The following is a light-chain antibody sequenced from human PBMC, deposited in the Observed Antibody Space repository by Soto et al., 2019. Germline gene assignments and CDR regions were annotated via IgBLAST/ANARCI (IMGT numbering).Light chain of an antibody. CDR3: QQYGSSPFT. CDR1: QSVSSSY. Sequence: EIVLTQSPGTLSLSPGDRATLSCRASQSVSSSYLAWYQKKPGQAPRLLIYGASSRATGIPDRFSGSGSGTDFTLTISRLEPEDFAMYYCQQYGSSPFTFGPGTKVDIK. J-gene: IGKJ3*01. CDR2: GAS. V-gene: IGKV3-20*01.